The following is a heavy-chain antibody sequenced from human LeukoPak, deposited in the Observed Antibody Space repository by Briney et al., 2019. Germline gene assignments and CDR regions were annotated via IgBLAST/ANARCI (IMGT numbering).Heavy chain of an antibody. CDR1: GFTLSSYW. D-gene: IGHD3-3*01. V-gene: IGHV3-7*01. Sequence: PGGSLRLSCAASGFTLSSYWMSWVGQAPGKGLEWVANIKQDGSEKYYVDSVEGRFTISRDNAKNSLYLQMNSLRAEDTAVYYCARDSTGITIFGVVIIYYYYGMDVWGQVTTVTVSS. J-gene: IGHJ6*02. CDR2: IKQDGSEK. CDR3: ARDSTGITIFGVVIIYYYYGMDV.